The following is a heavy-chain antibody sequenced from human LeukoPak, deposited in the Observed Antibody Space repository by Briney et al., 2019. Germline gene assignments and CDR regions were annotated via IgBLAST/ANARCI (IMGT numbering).Heavy chain of an antibody. CDR2: IYASGSA. J-gene: IGHJ5*02. CDR3: ARDWVGGPFDP. V-gene: IGHV4-4*07. CDR1: GGSISSYY. D-gene: IGHD2-15*01. Sequence: SETLSLTCTVSGGSISSYYWSWIRQPAGTRLEWIGRIYASGSANYNPSLKSRVTISVDTSKNQFSLKLNSVTAADTAVYYCARDWVGGPFDPWGQGTLVTVSS.